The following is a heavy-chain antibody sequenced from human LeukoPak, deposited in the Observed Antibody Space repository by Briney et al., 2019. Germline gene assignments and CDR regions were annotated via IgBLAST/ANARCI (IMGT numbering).Heavy chain of an antibody. D-gene: IGHD5-18*01. Sequence: SETLSLTCAVYGGSFSEYYWSWIRQPPGKGLEWIGEINHSGSTNYNPSLKSRVIISVDTSKNQFSLKLSSVTAADTAVYYCARGLNILPADTVTDDAFDIWGQGTMVTVSS. V-gene: IGHV4-34*01. CDR1: GGSFSEYY. CDR3: ARGLNILPADTVTDDAFDI. CDR2: INHSGST. J-gene: IGHJ3*02.